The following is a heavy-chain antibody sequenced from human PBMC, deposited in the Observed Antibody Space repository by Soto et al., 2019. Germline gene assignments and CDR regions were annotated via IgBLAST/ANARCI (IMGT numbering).Heavy chain of an antibody. CDR1: GFTFSSYG. CDR2: ISYDGSNK. J-gene: IGHJ4*02. V-gene: IGHV3-30*18. CDR3: AKPGVPEYYFDY. Sequence: QVQLVESGGGVVQPGRSLRLSCAVSGFTFSSYGMHWVRQAPGKGLEWVAVISYDGSNKYYADSVKGRFTISRDNSKNTLSLQMNSLRAEDTAVYYCAKPGVPEYYFDYWGQGTLVTVSS.